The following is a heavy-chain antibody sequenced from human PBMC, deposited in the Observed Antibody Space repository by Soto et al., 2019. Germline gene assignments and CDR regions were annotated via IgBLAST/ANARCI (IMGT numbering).Heavy chain of an antibody. D-gene: IGHD6-19*01. V-gene: IGHV3-23*01. J-gene: IGHJ3*02. CDR1: GFTFSSYA. CDR3: ANKEGGWYFGIGAFDI. Sequence: GGSLRLSCAASGFTFSSYAMSWVRQAPGKGLEWVSAISGSGGSTYYADSVKGRFTISRDNSKNTLYLQMNSLRAEDTAVYYCANKEGGWYFGIGAFDIWGQGTMVTVSS. CDR2: ISGSGGST.